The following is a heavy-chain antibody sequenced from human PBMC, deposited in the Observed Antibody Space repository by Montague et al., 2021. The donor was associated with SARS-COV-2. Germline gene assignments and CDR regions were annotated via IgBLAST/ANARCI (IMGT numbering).Heavy chain of an antibody. CDR3: ARGHDCSGGSCWWEYWFAP. Sequence: SETLSLTCTVSGGSISSSSYYWGWIRQPPGKGLEWIGSIYYSGSTNYNPSLKSRVTISVDTSKNQFSLKLSSVTAADTAVYYCARGHDCSGGSCWWEYWFAPWGQGTLVPVSS. V-gene: IGHV4-39*07. CDR1: GGSISSSSYY. CDR2: IYYSGST. J-gene: IGHJ5*02. D-gene: IGHD2-15*01.